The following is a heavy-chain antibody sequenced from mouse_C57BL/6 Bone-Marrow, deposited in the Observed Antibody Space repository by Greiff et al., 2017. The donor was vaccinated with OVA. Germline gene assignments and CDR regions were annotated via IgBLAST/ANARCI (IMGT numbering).Heavy chain of an antibody. Sequence: QVQLQQSGAELVRPGASVTLSCKASGYTFTDYEMHWVKQTPVHGLEWIGAIDPETGGTAYNQKFKGKAILTADKSSSTAYMELRSLTSEDSAVYYCGAITTVVAGGYFDVWGTGTTVTVSS. CDR2: IDPETGGT. J-gene: IGHJ1*03. CDR3: GAITTVVAGGYFDV. CDR1: GYTFTDYE. V-gene: IGHV1-15*01. D-gene: IGHD1-1*01.